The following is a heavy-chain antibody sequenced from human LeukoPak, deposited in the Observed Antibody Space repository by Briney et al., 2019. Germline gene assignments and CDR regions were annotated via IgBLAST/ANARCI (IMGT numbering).Heavy chain of an antibody. CDR1: VFTFRSYE. V-gene: IGHV3-48*03. CDR2: ISSSGSTI. D-gene: IGHD3-10*02. CDR3: AELGITMIGGV. J-gene: IGHJ6*04. Sequence: GGALRLSCAASVFTFRSYEMNWVRQAPGKGREWVSYISSSGSTIYYADSVKGRFTISRDNTKNSQYLKMNSLRAEDTAVYYWAELGITMIGGVWGKGTTVTISS.